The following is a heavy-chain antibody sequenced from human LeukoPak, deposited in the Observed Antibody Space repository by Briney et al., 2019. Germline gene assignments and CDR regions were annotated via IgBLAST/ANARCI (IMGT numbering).Heavy chain of an antibody. V-gene: IGHV5-10-1*01. CDR2: INPSDSTT. D-gene: IGHD6-19*01. CDR1: GYTFTNNY. J-gene: IGHJ4*02. Sequence: GESLKISCKGSGYTFTNNYISWVGQMPGKGLEWVGRINPSDSTTDYGPSFQGHVTISTDKSINTVYLQWGSLMASDTAMYYCARGHGWVDYWGQGALVTVSS. CDR3: ARGHGWVDY.